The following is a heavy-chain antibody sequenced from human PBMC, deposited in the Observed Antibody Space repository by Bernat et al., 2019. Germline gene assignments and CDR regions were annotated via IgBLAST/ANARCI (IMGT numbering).Heavy chain of an antibody. CDR3: ARPGYGDRSGYYYYYYMDV. Sequence: VQLVESGGGVVQPGRSLRLSCAASGFTFSSYWMHWVRQAPGKGLVWVSRINSDGSSTSYADSVKGRFTISRDNAKNTLYLQMNSLRAEDTAVYYCARPGYGDRSGYYYYYYMDVWGKGTTVTVSS. CDR2: INSDGSST. J-gene: IGHJ6*03. D-gene: IGHD4-17*01. V-gene: IGHV3-74*02. CDR1: GFTFSSYW.